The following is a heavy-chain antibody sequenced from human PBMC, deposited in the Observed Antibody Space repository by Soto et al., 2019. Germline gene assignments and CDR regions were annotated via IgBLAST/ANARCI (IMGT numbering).Heavy chain of an antibody. Sequence: GGSLRLSCGASGLAFGTYWMHWVRQAPGKGLVWVARINFDGSTTTYADSVKGRFIISRDNAKNTLFVQMDSLRAEDTAVYYCAREIIVVVITPGYGMDVWGQGTTVTVSS. CDR1: GLAFGTYW. J-gene: IGHJ6*02. CDR2: INFDGSTT. V-gene: IGHV3-74*01. D-gene: IGHD3-22*01. CDR3: AREIIVVVITPGYGMDV.